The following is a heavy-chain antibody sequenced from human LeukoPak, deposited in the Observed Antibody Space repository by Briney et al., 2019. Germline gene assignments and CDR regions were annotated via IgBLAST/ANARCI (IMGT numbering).Heavy chain of an antibody. CDR3: ARGNIAARPFDWFDP. Sequence: ASVKVSCKASGGTFSSYAISWVRQAPGQGLEWMGGIIPMLGTAHYAQKFRGRVTITADESTSTAYMELSSLRSEDTAVYYCARGNIAARPFDWFDPWGQGTLVTVSS. CDR2: IIPMLGTA. V-gene: IGHV1-69*01. D-gene: IGHD6-6*01. J-gene: IGHJ5*02. CDR1: GGTFSSYA.